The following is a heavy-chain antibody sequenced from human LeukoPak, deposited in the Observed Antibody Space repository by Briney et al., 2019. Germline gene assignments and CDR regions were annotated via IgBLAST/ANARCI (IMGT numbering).Heavy chain of an antibody. CDR3: ARGHYGALNY. D-gene: IGHD4-17*01. CDR1: GFTFSDYY. J-gene: IGHJ4*02. V-gene: IGHV3-11*06. Sequence: GGSLRLSCAPSGFTFSDYYMNWIRQAPGKGLEWVSYISSSSSYTNYADSVKGRFTISRDNAKNSLYLQMNSLRAEDTAVYYCARGHYGALNYWGQGTLVTVSS. CDR2: ISSSSSYT.